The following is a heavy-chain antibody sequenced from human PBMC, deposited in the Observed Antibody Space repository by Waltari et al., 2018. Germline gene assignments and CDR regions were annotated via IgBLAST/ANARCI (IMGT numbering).Heavy chain of an antibody. CDR3: ARHGAPREWLRLGDAFDI. J-gene: IGHJ3*02. CDR2: IYHSGST. V-gene: IGHV4-38-2*01. Sequence: QVQLQESGPGLVKPSETLSLTCAVSGYSISSGYYWGWIRQPPGKGLEWIGSIYHSGSTYYNPSLKRRVTISVDTSKNQFSLKLSSVTAADTAVYYCARHGAPREWLRLGDAFDIWGQGTTVTVSS. D-gene: IGHD5-12*01. CDR1: GYSISSGYY.